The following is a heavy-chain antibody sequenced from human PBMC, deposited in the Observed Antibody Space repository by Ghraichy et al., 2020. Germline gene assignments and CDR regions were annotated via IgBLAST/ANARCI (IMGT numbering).Heavy chain of an antibody. Sequence: SETLSLTCTVSGGSISSYYWSWIRQPPGKGLEWIGYIYYSGSTNYNPSLKSRVTISVDTSKNQFSLKLSSVTAADTAVYYCARARGDSGYDSQALDYWGQGTLVTVSS. CDR1: GGSISSYY. CDR2: IYYSGST. V-gene: IGHV4-59*01. D-gene: IGHD5-12*01. J-gene: IGHJ4*02. CDR3: ARARGDSGYDSQALDY.